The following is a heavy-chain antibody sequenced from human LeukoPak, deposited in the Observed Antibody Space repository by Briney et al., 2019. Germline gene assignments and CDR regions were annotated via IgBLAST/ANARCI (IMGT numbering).Heavy chain of an antibody. D-gene: IGHD3-10*01. CDR3: ARELLEKRPMGFDY. CDR2: TYYMSNWYN. V-gene: IGHV6-1*01. J-gene: IGHJ4*02. CDR1: XDXVSSNTAA. Sequence: ISXDXVSSNTAAWNWIRQSPSRGLEXXXRTYYMSNWYNEYAASVKSLITINPDTSKNQFSLQLNSVTPEDTAVYYCARELLEKRPMGFDYWGQGTLVTVSS.